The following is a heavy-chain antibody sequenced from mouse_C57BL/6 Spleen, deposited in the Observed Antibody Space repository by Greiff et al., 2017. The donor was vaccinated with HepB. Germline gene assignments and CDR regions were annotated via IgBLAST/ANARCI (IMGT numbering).Heavy chain of an antibody. J-gene: IGHJ4*01. CDR3: ARGDYDSYAMDY. CDR2: ISYDGSN. D-gene: IGHD2-4*01. Sequence: EVKLMESGPGLVKPSQSLSLTCSVTGYSITSGYYWNWIRQFPGNKLEWMGYISYDGSNNYNPSLKNRISITRDTSKNQFFLKLNSVTTEDTATYDCARGDYDSYAMDYWGQGTSVTVSS. V-gene: IGHV3-6*01. CDR1: GYSITSGYY.